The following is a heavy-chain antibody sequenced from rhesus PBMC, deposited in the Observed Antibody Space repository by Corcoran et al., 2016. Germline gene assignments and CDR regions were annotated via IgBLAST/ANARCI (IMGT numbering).Heavy chain of an antibody. V-gene: IGHV4-65*01. Sequence: QVQLQESGPGLVKPSETLSLTCAVSGGSISSSNWWSWIRQSPGKGLEWIGYIYGGMGSTSYNPSLKSRVTISTDTSKNQFSLKLSSVTAADTAVYYCARHVAFDFWGQGLRVTVSS. CDR1: GGSISSSNW. CDR3: ARHVAFDF. CDR2: IYGGMGST. J-gene: IGHJ3*01.